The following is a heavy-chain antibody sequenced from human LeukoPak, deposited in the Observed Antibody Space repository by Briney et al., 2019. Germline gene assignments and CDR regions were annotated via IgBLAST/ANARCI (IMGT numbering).Heavy chain of an antibody. CDR2: MNPNSGNT. CDR3: VRVTRYYYGMDV. J-gene: IGHJ6*02. CDR1: GYSFTSFD. D-gene: IGHD1-14*01. Sequence: ASVKVSCKASGYSFTSFDISWVRQAAGQGLEWMGWMNPNSGNTGYAQKFKGRVSMTRDTSINTAYMELNSLTSEDTAVYYCVRVTRYYYGMDVWGQGATVTVSS. V-gene: IGHV1-8*01.